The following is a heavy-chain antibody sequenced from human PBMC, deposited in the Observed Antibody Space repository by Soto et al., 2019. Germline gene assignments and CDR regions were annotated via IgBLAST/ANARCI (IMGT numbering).Heavy chain of an antibody. CDR3: ARRGYCSSTSCYVRYYYYYYGMDV. V-gene: IGHV4-34*01. CDR2: INHSGST. J-gene: IGHJ6*02. D-gene: IGHD2-2*01. Sequence: TSETLSLTCTVYGGSFSGYYWSWIRQPPGKGLEWIGEINHSGSTNYNPSLKSRVTISVDTSKNQFSLKLSSVTAADTAVYYCARRGYCSSTSCYVRYYYYYYGMDVWGQGTTVTVSS. CDR1: GGSFSGYY.